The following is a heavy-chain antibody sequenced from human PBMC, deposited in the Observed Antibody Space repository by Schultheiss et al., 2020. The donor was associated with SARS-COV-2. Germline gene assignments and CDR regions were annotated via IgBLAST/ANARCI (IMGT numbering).Heavy chain of an antibody. Sequence: GGSLRLSCAASGFTFSSYGMHWVRQAPGKGLEWVAVIWYDGSNKYYADSVKGRFTISRDNSKNTLYLQMNSLRAEDTALYYCARDPYSSGWYGAFDIWGQGTMVTVSS. CDR1: GFTFSSYG. CDR2: IWYDGSNK. CDR3: ARDPYSSGWYGAFDI. J-gene: IGHJ3*02. D-gene: IGHD6-19*01. V-gene: IGHV3-33*01.